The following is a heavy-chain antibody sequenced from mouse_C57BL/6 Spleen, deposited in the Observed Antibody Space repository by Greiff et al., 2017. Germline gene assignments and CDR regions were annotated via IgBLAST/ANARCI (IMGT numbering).Heavy chain of an antibody. CDR1: GFTFSDYG. D-gene: IGHD1-1*01. Sequence: EVHLVESGGGLVKPGGSLKLSCAASGFTFSDYGMHWVRQAPEKGLEWVAYISSGSSTIYYADTVKGRFTISRDNAKNTLFLQMTSLRSEDTAMYYCAIRNYYSSNYAFDYWGQGTSVTVSS. V-gene: IGHV5-17*01. CDR2: ISSGSSTI. CDR3: AIRNYYSSNYAFDY. J-gene: IGHJ4*01.